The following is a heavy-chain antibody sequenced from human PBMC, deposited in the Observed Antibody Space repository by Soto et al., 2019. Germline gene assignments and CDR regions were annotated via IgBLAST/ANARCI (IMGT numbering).Heavy chain of an antibody. J-gene: IGHJ4*02. V-gene: IGHV4-39*01. CDR3: ATYSGRADYGDYAGSAGGGPY. CDR1: GGSISSSSYY. CDR2: IYYSGST. Sequence: QLQLQESGPGLVKPSETLSLTCTVSGGSISSSSYYWGWIRQPPGKGLEWIGSIYYSGSTYYNPSLKSRVTISVDTSKNQFSLKLSSVTAADTAVYYCATYSGRADYGDYAGSAGGGPYWGQGTLVTVSS. D-gene: IGHD4-17*01.